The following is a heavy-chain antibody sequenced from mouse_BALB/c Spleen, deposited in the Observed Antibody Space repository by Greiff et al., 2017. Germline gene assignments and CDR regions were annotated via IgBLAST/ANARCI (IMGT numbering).Heavy chain of an antibody. CDR3: ARSYYRYDGGFDY. CDR1: GFTFSSFG. V-gene: IGHV5-17*02. J-gene: IGHJ2*01. Sequence: EVKVVESGGGLVQPGGSRKLSCAASGFTFSSFGMHWVRQAPEKGLEWVAYISSGSSTIYYADTVKGRFTISRDNPKNTLFLQMTSLRSEDTAMYYCARSYYRYDGGFDYWGQGTTLTVSS. CDR2: ISSGSSTI. D-gene: IGHD2-14*01.